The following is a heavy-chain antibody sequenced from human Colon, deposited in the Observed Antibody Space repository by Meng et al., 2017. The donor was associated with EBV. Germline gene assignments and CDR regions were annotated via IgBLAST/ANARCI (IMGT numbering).Heavy chain of an antibody. Sequence: GQLQESGPGLVKPSQTLSLTCAVSGDSINSGGFYWSWIRQPPGKGLEWIGYIYFTGSTYYSPSLKSRLNISIDTSKNQFSLRLTSVTAADTAVYYCARGGGSFRFQFWGPGTLVTVSS. J-gene: IGHJ4*02. V-gene: IGHV4-30-4*01. CDR3: ARGGGSFRFQF. CDR1: GDSINSGGFY. D-gene: IGHD2-15*01. CDR2: IYFTGST.